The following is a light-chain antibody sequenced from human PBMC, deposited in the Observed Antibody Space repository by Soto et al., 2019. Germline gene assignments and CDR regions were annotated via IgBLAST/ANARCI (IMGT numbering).Light chain of an antibody. CDR2: GAS. J-gene: IGKJ2*01. V-gene: IGKV1-39*01. CDR3: QQSYSTPYT. CDR1: QSIGTY. Sequence: DIQVTQSPSSLSASVGDRVTITCRASQSIGTYLNWYHQKPGKAPQLLIYGASTLQSGVPSRFSASGSGTHFTLTINSLQPEDFGTYSCQQSYSTPYTFGQGTKVDIK.